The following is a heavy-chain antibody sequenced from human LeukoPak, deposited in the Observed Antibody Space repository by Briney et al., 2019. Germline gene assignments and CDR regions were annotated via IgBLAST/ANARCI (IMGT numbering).Heavy chain of an antibody. CDR2: ISGNGGTA. D-gene: IGHD6-19*01. CDR3: ARGHLVGYSSGWFFDY. V-gene: IGHV3-23*01. CDR1: GFTFSSYP. J-gene: IGHJ4*02. Sequence: PGGSLRLSCAASGFTFSSYPVSWVRQAPGRGLEWVSAISGNGGTANYADSAKGRFTISRDNSKNTLYLQMNSLRAEDTALYYCARGHLVGYSSGWFFDYWGQGTLVTVSS.